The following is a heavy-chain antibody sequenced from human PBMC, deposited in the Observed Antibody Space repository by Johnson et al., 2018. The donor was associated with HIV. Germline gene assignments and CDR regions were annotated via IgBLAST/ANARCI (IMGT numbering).Heavy chain of an antibody. CDR2: ISWNSGSI. Sequence: VQLVESGGGLVQPGRSLRLSCAASGFTFDDYAMHWVRQVPGKGLEWVSGISWNSGSIGYADSVKGRFTISRDHAKNSLNLQMSSLRAEDTAGYYCAGVLREYYYDSSGPQNACDIWGQGTMVTVSS. V-gene: IGHV3-9*01. CDR3: AGVLREYYYDSSGPQNACDI. CDR1: GFTFDDYA. J-gene: IGHJ3*02. D-gene: IGHD3-22*01.